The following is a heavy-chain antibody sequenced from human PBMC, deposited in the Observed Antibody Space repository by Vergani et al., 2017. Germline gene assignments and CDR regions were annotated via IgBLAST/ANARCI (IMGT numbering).Heavy chain of an antibody. CDR3: TLYCSSTSCYVEGNYYYGMDV. V-gene: IGHV3-33*08. CDR1: GFTVSSNY. Sequence: VQLVESGGGLIQPGGSLRLSCAASGFTVSSNYMSWVRQAPGKGLEWVAVIWYDGSNKYYADSVKGRFTISRDNSKNTLYLQMNSLKTEDTAVYYCTLYCSSTSCYVEGNYYYGMDVWGQGTTVTVSS. CDR2: IWYDGSNK. J-gene: IGHJ6*02. D-gene: IGHD2-2*01.